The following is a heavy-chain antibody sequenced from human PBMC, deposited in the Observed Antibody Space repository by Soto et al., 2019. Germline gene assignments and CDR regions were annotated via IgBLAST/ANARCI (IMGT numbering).Heavy chain of an antibody. CDR1: GFTFDDYA. D-gene: IGHD3-3*01. J-gene: IGHJ6*02. CDR2: ISWNSGST. CDR3: ASSTYYDFWSGYYRPSHYGMDV. V-gene: IGHV3-9*01. Sequence: EVQLVESGGGLVQPGRSLRLSCAASGFTFDDYAMHWVRQAPGKGLEWVSGISWNSGSTYYADSVKGRFTISRDNSKNTLYLQMNSLRAEDTAVYYCASSTYYDFWSGYYRPSHYGMDVWGQGTTVTVSS.